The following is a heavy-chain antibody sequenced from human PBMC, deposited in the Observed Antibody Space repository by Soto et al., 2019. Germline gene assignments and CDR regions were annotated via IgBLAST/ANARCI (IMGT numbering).Heavy chain of an antibody. CDR1: GGSISSSGYY. J-gene: IGHJ3*02. CDR2: IYYSGST. V-gene: IGHV4-39*01. Sequence: SETQSLTCTVSGGSISSSGYYWGWIRQPPGKGLEWIGSIYYSGSTYYNPSLKSRVTISVDTSKNQFSLKLSSVTAADTAVYYCARLYSNSDAFDIWGQGTMVTVSS. D-gene: IGHD4-4*01. CDR3: ARLYSNSDAFDI.